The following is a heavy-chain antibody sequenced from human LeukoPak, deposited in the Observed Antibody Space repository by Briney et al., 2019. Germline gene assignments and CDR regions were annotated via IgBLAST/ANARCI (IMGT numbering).Heavy chain of an antibody. V-gene: IGHV4-30-4*01. CDR1: GGSISSGDYY. D-gene: IGHD3-22*01. CDR2: IYYSGST. Sequence: SETLSLTCTVSGGSISSGDYYWSWIRQPPGKGLEWIEYIYYSGSTYYNPSLKSRVTISVDTSKNQFSLKLSSVTAADTAVYYCARTYYYDSSGYWYDAFDIWGQGTMVTVSS. CDR3: ARTYYYDSSGYWYDAFDI. J-gene: IGHJ3*02.